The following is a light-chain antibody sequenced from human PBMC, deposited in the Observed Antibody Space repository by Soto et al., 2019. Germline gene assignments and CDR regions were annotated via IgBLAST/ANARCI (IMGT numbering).Light chain of an antibody. CDR2: MIS. CDR3: MQATQAYT. V-gene: IGKV2-24*01. Sequence: DIVLTQTPLSPPVTLGQPASISCRSSQSLLHSDGNTYLTWLQQRPGQPPRLLIYMISNRFSGVPDRFSGSGAGTDFTLKISRVEADDVGVYYCMQATQAYTFGQGTKLEIK. J-gene: IGKJ2*01. CDR1: QSLLHSDGNTY.